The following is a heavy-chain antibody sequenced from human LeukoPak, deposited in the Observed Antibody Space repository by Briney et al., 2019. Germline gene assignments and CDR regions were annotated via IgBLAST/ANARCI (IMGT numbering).Heavy chain of an antibody. CDR3: TSGSTGDYIFDY. D-gene: IGHD3-9*01. CDR1: GFTLSTYA. CDR2: ITKSGGST. V-gene: IGHV3-23*01. J-gene: IGHJ4*02. Sequence: GGSLRLSCAASGFTLSTYAMSWVRQAPGKGLEWVSAITKSGGSTYYADSVKGRFTTSRDNSKNTLALQVSSLRAEDTAVYYCTSGSTGDYIFDYWGQGTLVTVSS.